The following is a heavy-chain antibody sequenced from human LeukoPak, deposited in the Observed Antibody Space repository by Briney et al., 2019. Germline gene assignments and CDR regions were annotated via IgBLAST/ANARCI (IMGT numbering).Heavy chain of an antibody. Sequence: ASVKVSCKASGYTFTRYGITWVRQAPGQGPEWMGWIRAYNGNTNYAQKLQGRVTMTTDTSTSTAYMELRSLISDDTAVYYCAVYYDRRYYMDVWGKGTTVTVSS. D-gene: IGHD3-22*01. J-gene: IGHJ6*03. CDR3: AVYYDRRYYMDV. V-gene: IGHV1-18*01. CDR1: GYTFTRYG. CDR2: IRAYNGNT.